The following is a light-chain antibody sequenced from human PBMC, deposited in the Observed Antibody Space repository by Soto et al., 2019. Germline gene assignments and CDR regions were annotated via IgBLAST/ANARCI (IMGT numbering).Light chain of an antibody. J-gene: IGKJ5*01. Sequence: EIVLTQSPATLSLSPGERATLSCRASPSVTNYLAWYQQKPGQAPRLVIYGAFNRATGIPARFSGSGSGTDSTLTISSLEPEDFAVYYCQQRNIWPPVTFGQGTRLEL. V-gene: IGKV3-11*01. CDR1: PSVTNY. CDR2: GAF. CDR3: QQRNIWPPVT.